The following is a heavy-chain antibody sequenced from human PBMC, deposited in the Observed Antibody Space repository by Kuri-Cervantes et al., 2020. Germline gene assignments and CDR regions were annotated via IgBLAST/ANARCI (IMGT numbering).Heavy chain of an antibody. CDR2: VSGPGTST. V-gene: IGHV3-23*01. Sequence: GGSLRLSCAASGFTFSSYSMSWVRQAPGKGLEWVSAVSGPGTSTFYTDSVKGRFTISRDNPKDTLYLQMNSLRAEDTAIYYCAARWFNWGQGTLVTVSS. CDR1: GFTFSSYS. D-gene: IGHD3-10*01. CDR3: AARWFN. J-gene: IGHJ4*02.